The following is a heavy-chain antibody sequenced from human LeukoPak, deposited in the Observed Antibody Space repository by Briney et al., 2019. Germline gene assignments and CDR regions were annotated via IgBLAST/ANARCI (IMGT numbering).Heavy chain of an antibody. CDR3: AREMPTNGDYYYGMDV. CDR1: GFTFSSYG. V-gene: IGHV3-48*02. D-gene: IGHD2-8*01. Sequence: GALRLSCAASGFTFSSYGMNWVRQAPGKGLEWVSYISSSSSTIYYADSVKGRFTISRDNAKNSLYLQMNSLRDEDTAVYYCAREMPTNGDYYYGMDVWGQGTTVTVSS. J-gene: IGHJ6*02. CDR2: ISSSSSTI.